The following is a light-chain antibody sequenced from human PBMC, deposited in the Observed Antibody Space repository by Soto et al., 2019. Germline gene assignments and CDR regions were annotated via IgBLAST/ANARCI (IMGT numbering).Light chain of an antibody. V-gene: IGKV3-15*01. CDR3: LQYNLWPRT. J-gene: IGKJ1*01. CDR1: QSIGSN. Sequence: EIVMTQSPATLSVSPGDRATLSCRASQSIGSNLAWYQQTPGQAPSLLIYGASSRATGVPAGFSGSGSGTDFTLTISSLQSEDFAVYFCLQYNLWPRTFGQGTKVEI. CDR2: GAS.